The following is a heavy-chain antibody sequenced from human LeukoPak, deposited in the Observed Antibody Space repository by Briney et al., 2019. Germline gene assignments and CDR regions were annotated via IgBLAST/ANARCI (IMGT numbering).Heavy chain of an antibody. D-gene: IGHD3-22*01. CDR2: ISSSSSYI. J-gene: IGHJ4*02. CDR1: GFTFSSYS. Sequence: GGSLRLSCAASGFTFSSYSMNWVRQAPGKGLEWVSSISSSSSYIYYADSVKGRFTISRDNAKNSLYLQMNSLRAEDTAVYYCARRSNYYDSSGTIDYWGQGTLVTVSS. V-gene: IGHV3-21*01. CDR3: ARRSNYYDSSGTIDY.